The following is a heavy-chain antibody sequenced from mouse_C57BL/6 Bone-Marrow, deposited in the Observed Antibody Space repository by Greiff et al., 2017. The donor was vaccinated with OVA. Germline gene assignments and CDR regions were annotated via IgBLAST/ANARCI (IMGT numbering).Heavy chain of an antibody. CDR1: GFTFTDYY. D-gene: IGHD1-1*01. Sequence: EVQRVESGGGLVQPGGSLSLSCAASGFTFTDYYMSWVRQPPGKALEWLGFIRNKANGYTTEYSAPVKGRFTISRDNSQSILYLQMNALRAEDSATYYCARYGSSPYYYAMDYWDQGTSVTVSS. J-gene: IGHJ4*01. CDR3: ARYGSSPYYYAMDY. V-gene: IGHV7-3*01. CDR2: IRNKANGYTT.